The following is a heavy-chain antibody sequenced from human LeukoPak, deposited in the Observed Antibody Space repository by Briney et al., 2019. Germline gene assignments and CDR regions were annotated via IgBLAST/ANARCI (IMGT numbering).Heavy chain of an antibody. CDR3: ARGGYCNSTRCWGATADY. CDR2: IYPGDSDT. V-gene: IGHV5-51*01. D-gene: IGHD2-2*01. Sequence: GESLKISCKGSGYSFITYWIGWVRQMPGKGLEWMGIIYPGDSDTRYSTSFQGQVTISADKSISTAYLQWSSLKASDTAMYYCARGGYCNSTRCWGATADYWGQGTLVTVSS. J-gene: IGHJ4*02. CDR1: GYSFITYW.